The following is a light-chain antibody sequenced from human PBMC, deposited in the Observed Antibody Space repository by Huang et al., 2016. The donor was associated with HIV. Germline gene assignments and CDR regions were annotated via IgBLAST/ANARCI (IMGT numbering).Light chain of an antibody. CDR3: QQRSNWPPIT. J-gene: IGKJ2*01. Sequence: EIVLTQSPVTLSLSPGERATLSCRACQRVRNYLAWYHQKPGQAPRLLIYDASNRAPGIPARFSGSGSGTDFTLTISSLEPEDFAVYYCQQRSNWPPITFGQGTKLEIK. V-gene: IGKV3-11*01. CDR1: QRVRNY. CDR2: DAS.